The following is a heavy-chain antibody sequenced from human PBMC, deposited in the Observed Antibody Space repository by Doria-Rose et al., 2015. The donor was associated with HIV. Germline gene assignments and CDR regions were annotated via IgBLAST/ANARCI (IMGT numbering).Heavy chain of an antibody. J-gene: IGHJ4*02. CDR2: INPNNGAS. CDR3: ARAYSSSSNGFVNL. D-gene: IGHD6-6*01. V-gene: IGHV1-2*02. CDR1: VYAFTAYY. Sequence: GAEVKKPGDSVKVSCKSSVYAFTAYYIHWVRQAPGQGLEWMGRINPNNGASNYAQKFQGRVTMTRDTSIRTAYMELHSLRSDDTAVYYCARAYSSSSNGFVNLWGQGTLVSVST.